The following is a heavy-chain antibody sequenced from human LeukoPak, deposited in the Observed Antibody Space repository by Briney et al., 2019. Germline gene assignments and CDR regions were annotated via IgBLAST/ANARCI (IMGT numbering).Heavy chain of an antibody. V-gene: IGHV5-51*01. D-gene: IGHD2-15*01. J-gene: IGHJ3*02. Sequence: GESLKISCKGSGYSFTSYWIGWVRQMPGKGLEWMGIIYPGDSDTRYSPSFQGQVTISADKSISTAYLQWSSLKASDTAMYYCARLMGFTDLYCSGGSCYLDAFDIWGQGTMVTVSS. CDR3: ARLMGFTDLYCSGGSCYLDAFDI. CDR1: GYSFTSYW. CDR2: IYPGDSDT.